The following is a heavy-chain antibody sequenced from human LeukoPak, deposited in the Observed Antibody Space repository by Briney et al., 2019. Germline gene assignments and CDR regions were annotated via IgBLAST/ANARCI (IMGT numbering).Heavy chain of an antibody. J-gene: IGHJ3*01. V-gene: IGHV1-8*01. CDR1: GYTFTNYD. Sequence: ASVKVSCKASGYTFTNYDINWVRQATGQGLEWMGWMHPSNGDTGYAQKFQGRVTMTRNTSTTTAYMELSGPRSDDTAVYYCARRVRGVVIFSRAQGSFDLWGQGTLVTVSS. CDR3: ARRVRGVVIFSRAQGSFDL. D-gene: IGHD3-10*01. CDR2: MHPSNGDT.